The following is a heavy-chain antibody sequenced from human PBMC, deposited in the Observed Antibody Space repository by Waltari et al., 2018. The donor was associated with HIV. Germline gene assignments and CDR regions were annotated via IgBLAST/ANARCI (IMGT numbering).Heavy chain of an antibody. CDR1: GGTFSSYS. V-gene: IGHV1-69*04. D-gene: IGHD2-2*01. J-gene: IGHJ3*02. CDR3: ASLEYQLLSTPDSPDAFDI. CDR2: IIPILGIA. Sequence: QVQLVQSGAEVKKPGSSVKVSCKASGGTFSSYSISWVRQATGQGLEWMGRIIPILGIANYAQKFQGRVTITADKSTSTAYMELSSLRSEDTAVYYCASLEYQLLSTPDSPDAFDIWGQGTMVTVSS.